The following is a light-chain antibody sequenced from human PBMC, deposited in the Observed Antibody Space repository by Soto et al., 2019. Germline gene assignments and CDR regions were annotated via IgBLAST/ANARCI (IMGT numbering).Light chain of an antibody. CDR3: QHYDKYPYS. Sequence: DLQITHSPSTLSATALYRVTITCRASQSISSWLAWYQQKPGKAPKVLIYDASILESGVPSRFSGSRSGTDFTLTISSLQPDDFATYFCQHYDKYPYSFGQGTKVDNK. CDR1: QSISSW. CDR2: DAS. J-gene: IGKJ2*03. V-gene: IGKV1-5*01.